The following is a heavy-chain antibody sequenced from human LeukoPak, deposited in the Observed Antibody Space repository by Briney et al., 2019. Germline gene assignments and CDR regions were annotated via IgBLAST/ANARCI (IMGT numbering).Heavy chain of an antibody. V-gene: IGHV4-31*03. CDR1: GGSISSGGYY. CDR2: IYYSGST. J-gene: IGHJ3*02. Sequence: ASETLSLTCTVSGGSISSGGYYWSWIRQHPGKGLERIGYIYYSGSTYYNPSLKSRVTISVDTSKNQFSLKLSSVTAADTAVYYCARDLAYIDAFDIWGQGTMVTVSS. CDR3: ARDLAYIDAFDI. D-gene: IGHD2-15*01.